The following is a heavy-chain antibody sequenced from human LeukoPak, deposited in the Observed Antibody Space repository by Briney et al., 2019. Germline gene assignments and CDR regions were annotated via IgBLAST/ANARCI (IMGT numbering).Heavy chain of an antibody. CDR1: GFTFTSSA. CDR3: AAYHYDSKQYLDH. D-gene: IGHD3-22*01. V-gene: IGHV1-58*01. CDR2: IVVGSGNT. Sequence: SVKVSCKASGFTFTSSAVQWVRQARGQRLEWVGWIVVGSGNTNYAQKFQERVTITRDMSTSTAYMELSSLRSEDTAVYYCAAYHYDSKQYLDHWGQGTLVTVSS. J-gene: IGHJ4*02.